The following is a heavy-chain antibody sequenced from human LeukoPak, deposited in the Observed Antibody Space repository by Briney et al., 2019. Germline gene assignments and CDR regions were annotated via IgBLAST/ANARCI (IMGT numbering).Heavy chain of an antibody. J-gene: IGHJ5*02. Sequence: GESLKISCKGSGYSFTSHWIGWVRQMPGKGLEWMGIIYPGDSDTRYSPSFQGQVTISADKSISTAYLQWSSLKASDTAMYYCAGREDSAVRGVIYGFDPWGQGTLVTVSS. CDR3: AGREDSAVRGVIYGFDP. CDR1: GYSFTSHW. CDR2: IYPGDSDT. D-gene: IGHD3-10*01. V-gene: IGHV5-51*01.